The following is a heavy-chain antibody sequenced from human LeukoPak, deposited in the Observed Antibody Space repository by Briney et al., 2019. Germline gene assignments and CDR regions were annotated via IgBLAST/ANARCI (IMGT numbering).Heavy chain of an antibody. D-gene: IGHD6-13*01. Sequence: SGGSLRLSCAASGFTFSTYEMNWVRQAPGKGLEWVSVIYSGGGTYYADSVKGRFTISRDNSKNTLYLQMKSLRAEDTAVYYCARHHYSSSWYFAFDIWGQGTMVTVSS. J-gene: IGHJ3*02. CDR3: ARHHYSSSWYFAFDI. CDR2: IYSGGGT. V-gene: IGHV3-66*04. CDR1: GFTFSTYE.